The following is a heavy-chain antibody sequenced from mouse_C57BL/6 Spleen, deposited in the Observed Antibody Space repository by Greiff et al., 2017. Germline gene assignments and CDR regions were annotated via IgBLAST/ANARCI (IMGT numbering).Heavy chain of an antibody. Sequence: EVQLQESGPGLVKPSQSLSLTCSVTGYSITSGYYWNWIRQFPGNKLEWMGYISYDGSNNYNPSLKNRISITRDTSKNQFFLKLNSVTTEDTATYYCARRDVLGSSFYWYFDVWGTGTTVTVSS. CDR2: ISYDGSN. V-gene: IGHV3-6*01. CDR3: ARRDVLGSSFYWYFDV. CDR1: GYSITSGYY. D-gene: IGHD1-1*01. J-gene: IGHJ1*03.